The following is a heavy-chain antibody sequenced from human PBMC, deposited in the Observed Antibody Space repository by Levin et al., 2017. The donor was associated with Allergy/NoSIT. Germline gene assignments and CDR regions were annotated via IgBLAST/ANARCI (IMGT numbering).Heavy chain of an antibody. CDR2: INPNSGGT. D-gene: IGHD6-19*01. V-gene: IGHV1-2*02. Sequence: WASVKVSCKASGYTFTGYYMHWVRQAPGQGLEWMGWINPNSGGTNYAQKFQGRVTMTRDTSISTAYMELSRLRSDDTAVYYCAVVGAVAGTGFDYWGQGTLVTVSS. CDR1: GYTFTGYY. J-gene: IGHJ4*02. CDR3: AVVGAVAGTGFDY.